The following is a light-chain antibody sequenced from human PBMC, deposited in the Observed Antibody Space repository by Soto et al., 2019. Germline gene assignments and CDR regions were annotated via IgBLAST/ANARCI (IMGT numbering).Light chain of an antibody. J-gene: IGKJ4*01. Sequence: EVVLTQSPGTLSLSRGERATLSCRASERIYSAYLGWYQQKPGQAPRLLIYGTSSRATGIPDRFSGSGSGTDFTLTISRLEPEDFAVYYCQQFSSYPLTFGGGTKVDI. CDR3: QQFSSYPLT. CDR2: GTS. CDR1: ERIYSAY. V-gene: IGKV3-20*01.